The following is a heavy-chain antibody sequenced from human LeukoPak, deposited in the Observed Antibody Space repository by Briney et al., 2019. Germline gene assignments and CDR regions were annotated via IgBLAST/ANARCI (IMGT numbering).Heavy chain of an antibody. V-gene: IGHV3-7*01. J-gene: IGHJ4*02. Sequence: PGGSLRLSCVASGFTFSTYWMTWVRQAPGKGLEWVANIKQDGREKHYVGSVKGRFTISRDNVKNSLYLQMNSLRVEDTAVYYCARDSSGWNDYWGQGILVTVSS. CDR3: ARDSSGWNDY. D-gene: IGHD3-22*01. CDR1: GFTFSTYW. CDR2: IKQDGREK.